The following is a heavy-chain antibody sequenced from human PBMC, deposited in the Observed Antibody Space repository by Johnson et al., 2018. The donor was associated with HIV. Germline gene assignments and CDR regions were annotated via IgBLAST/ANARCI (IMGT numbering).Heavy chain of an antibody. CDR1: GFTFSSYG. Sequence: QVQLVESGGGVVQPGRSLRLSCAASGFTFSSYGMHWVRQAPGTGLEWVAFIRYDGSNKYYADSVKGRFTISRDNSKNTLYLQMNSLRAEDTAVYYCAKGGGQLWFYIAFDIWGQGTMVTVSS. D-gene: IGHD5-18*01. CDR3: AKGGGQLWFYIAFDI. V-gene: IGHV3-30*02. J-gene: IGHJ3*02. CDR2: IRYDGSNK.